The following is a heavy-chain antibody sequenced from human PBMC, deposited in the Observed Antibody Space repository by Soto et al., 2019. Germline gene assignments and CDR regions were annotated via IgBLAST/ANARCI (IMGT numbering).Heavy chain of an antibody. V-gene: IGHV4-31*03. J-gene: IGHJ4*02. CDR2: IYYSGST. CDR3: ARVNPSGYDIDY. D-gene: IGHD5-12*01. Sequence: SETLSLTCTVSGGSISSGGYHWSWIRQHPGKGLEWIGYIYYSGSTYYNPSLKSRVTISVDTSKNQFSLKLSSVTAADTAVYYCARVNPSGYDIDYWGQGTL. CDR1: GGSISSGGYH.